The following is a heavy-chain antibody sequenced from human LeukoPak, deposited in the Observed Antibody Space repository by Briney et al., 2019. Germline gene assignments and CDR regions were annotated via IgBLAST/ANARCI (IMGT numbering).Heavy chain of an antibody. CDR3: ARGHSWVKMFDY. D-gene: IGHD1-26*01. CDR1: GFTFSTYA. CDR2: ISDDGSNG. J-gene: IGHJ4*02. Sequence: GGSLRLSCAASGFTFSTYAMHWVRQAPGKGLEWVAVISDDGSNGYYADSVKGRFTISRDNSKNTLYLQMTSLRAEDTAVYYCARGHSWVKMFDYWGQGNLVTVSS. V-gene: IGHV3-30-3*01.